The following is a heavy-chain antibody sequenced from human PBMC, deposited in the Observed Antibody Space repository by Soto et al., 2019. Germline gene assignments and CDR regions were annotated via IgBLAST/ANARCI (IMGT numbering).Heavy chain of an antibody. J-gene: IGHJ6*02. CDR1: GGSVSSGNYY. V-gene: IGHV4-61*01. CDR2: VHYSGST. Sequence: SETLSLTCTVSGGSVSSGNYYWSWIRQPPGKGLEWIGFVHYSGSTGYNPSLKSRVTISVDTSKNQFSLKLTSVTAADTAVYYCPRSPGYCSGGSCYYYYYYGMDVWGQGTTVTVSS. D-gene: IGHD2-15*01. CDR3: PRSPGYCSGGSCYYYYYYGMDV.